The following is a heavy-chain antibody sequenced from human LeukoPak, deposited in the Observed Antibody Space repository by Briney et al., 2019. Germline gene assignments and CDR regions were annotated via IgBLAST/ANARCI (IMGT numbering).Heavy chain of an antibody. D-gene: IGHD2-2*01. Sequence: SETLSLTCFVSGGSISTYYYNWIRQPPGKGLEWICYISYSGNTNYNPSLKSRVTIAVDTSKKHFSLKLSSVTAADTAVYFCARDEDCPSTNCYLGAFDIWGQGTMVTVSS. CDR1: GGSISTYY. CDR2: ISYSGNT. J-gene: IGHJ3*02. V-gene: IGHV4-59*01. CDR3: ARDEDCPSTNCYLGAFDI.